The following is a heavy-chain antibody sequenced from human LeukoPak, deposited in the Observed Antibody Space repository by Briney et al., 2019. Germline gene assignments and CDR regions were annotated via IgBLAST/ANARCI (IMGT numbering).Heavy chain of an antibody. CDR1: GFTFRNYE. V-gene: IGHV3-48*03. Sequence: PGGSLRLSCAASGFTFRNYEMNWVRQAPGKGLEWVSYISSSGSTIYYADSVKGRFTISRDNAKNSLYLQMNSLRAEDTAVYYCARDSGYEIYGDLGLGAFDIWGQGTMVTVSS. CDR3: ARDSGYEIYGDLGLGAFDI. J-gene: IGHJ3*02. D-gene: IGHD4-17*01. CDR2: ISSSGSTI.